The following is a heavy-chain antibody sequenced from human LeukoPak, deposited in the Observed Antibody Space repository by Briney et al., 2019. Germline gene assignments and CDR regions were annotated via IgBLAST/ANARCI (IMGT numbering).Heavy chain of an antibody. CDR2: IIPIFGTA. J-gene: IGHJ4*02. CDR3: AREDYYGSGRDFAGYYFDY. CDR1: GGTFSSYG. V-gene: IGHV1-69*05. Sequence: SVKVSCKASGGTFSSYGISWVRQAPGQGLEWMGRIIPIFGTANYAQKFQGRVTITTDESTSTAYMELRSLRSEDTAVYYCAREDYYGSGRDFAGYYFDYWGQGTLVTVSS. D-gene: IGHD3-10*01.